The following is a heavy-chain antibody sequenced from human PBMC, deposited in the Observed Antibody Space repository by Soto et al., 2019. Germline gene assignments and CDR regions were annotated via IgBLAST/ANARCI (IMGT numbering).Heavy chain of an antibody. CDR2: IIPIFGTA. V-gene: IGHV1-69*01. CDR1: GGTFSSYA. J-gene: IGHJ4*02. CDR3: ARDYSGYDSVDPGDY. D-gene: IGHD5-12*01. Sequence: QVQLVQSGAEVKKPGSSVKVSCKASGGTFSSYAISWLRQAPGQGLEWMGGIIPIFGTANHAQKFQGRVTITADESTSTAYMELSSLRSEDTAVYYCARDYSGYDSVDPGDYWGQGTLVTVSS.